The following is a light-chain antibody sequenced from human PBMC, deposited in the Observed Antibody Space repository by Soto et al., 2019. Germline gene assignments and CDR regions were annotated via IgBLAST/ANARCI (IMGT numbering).Light chain of an antibody. Sequence: QSVLTQPPSVSAAPGQKVTISCSGSSSNIGNNYVSWYQQLPGTAPKLLIYDNNKRPSGIPDRFSGSKSGTSATLGITGLQTEDEADYYCGTWDSSLSAGQVFGGGTKLTVL. CDR2: DNN. V-gene: IGLV1-51*01. CDR1: SSNIGNNY. CDR3: GTWDSSLSAGQV. J-gene: IGLJ3*02.